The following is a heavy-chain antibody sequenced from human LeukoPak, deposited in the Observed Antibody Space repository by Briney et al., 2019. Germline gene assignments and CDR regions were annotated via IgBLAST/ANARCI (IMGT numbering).Heavy chain of an antibody. CDR1: GFTFSSYW. J-gene: IGHJ4*02. CDR2: INQDGTEK. CDR3: ARGPLIAAAGTW. D-gene: IGHD6-13*01. V-gene: IGHV3-7*03. Sequence: GGSLRLSCAASGFTFSSYWMSWVRQAPGEGLEWVAKINQDGTEKAYVDSVRGRFTISRDNAKNSLFLQMNSLRAEDTAVYYCARGPLIAAAGTWWGQGTLDTVSS.